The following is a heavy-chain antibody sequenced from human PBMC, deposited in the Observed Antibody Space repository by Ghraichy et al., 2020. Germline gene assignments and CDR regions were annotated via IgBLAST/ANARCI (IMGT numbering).Heavy chain of an antibody. Sequence: ASVKVSCKAAGYPSTSYAISWVRQARGQGLEGLGWISTYNGYTNYQQKLQGRVTMTTDTSATTAYMELRSLTSDDTAVYYCARDPSRDYDTGAYYDFWGQGSLVTVSS. CDR2: ISTYNGYT. CDR1: GYPSTSYA. D-gene: IGHD3-22*01. V-gene: IGHV1-18*04. CDR3: ARDPSRDYDTGAYYDF. J-gene: IGHJ4*02.